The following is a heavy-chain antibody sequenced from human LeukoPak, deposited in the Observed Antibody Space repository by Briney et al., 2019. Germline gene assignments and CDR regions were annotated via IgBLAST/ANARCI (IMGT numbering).Heavy chain of an antibody. CDR2: IYYSEST. CDR1: GGSISSGGYY. Sequence: SQTLSLTCTVSGGSISSGGYYWSWIRQHPGKGLEWIGYIYYSESTYYNPSPKSRVTISVDTSKNQFSLKLSSVTAADTAVYYCARGISGGTIFGVVITYFDYWGQGTLVTVSS. V-gene: IGHV4-31*03. J-gene: IGHJ4*02. CDR3: ARGISGGTIFGVVITYFDY. D-gene: IGHD3-3*01.